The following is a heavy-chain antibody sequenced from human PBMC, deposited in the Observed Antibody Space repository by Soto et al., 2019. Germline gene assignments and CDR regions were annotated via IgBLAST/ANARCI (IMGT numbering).Heavy chain of an antibody. D-gene: IGHD2-2*01. V-gene: IGHV3-30*18. Sequence: QVQLVESGGGVVQPGRSLRLSCAASGFTFSSYGMHWVRQAPGKGLEWVAVISYDGSNKYYADSVKGRFTISRDNSKNTLYLQMNSLRDEDTAVYYCAKDLSWYCSSTSCSYYFDYWGQGTLVTVSS. CDR2: ISYDGSNK. J-gene: IGHJ4*02. CDR3: AKDLSWYCSSTSCSYYFDY. CDR1: GFTFSSYG.